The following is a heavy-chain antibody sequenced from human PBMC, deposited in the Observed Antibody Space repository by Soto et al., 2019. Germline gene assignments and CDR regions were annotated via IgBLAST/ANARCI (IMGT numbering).Heavy chain of an antibody. CDR1: GFTFRDFA. V-gene: IGHV3-23*01. CDR3: ENDSGLTAFGIVIHAFDV. CDR2: ISGLGSSL. D-gene: IGHD3-3*01. Sequence: HPGGSLRLSCAASGFTFRDFAMSWVRQAPGRGLEWVSTISGLGSSLFYADSVRGRFTVSSNNNNNSQNQEMITLRAEDTVLSACENDSGLTAFGIVIHAFDVWGQGTMVTVSS. J-gene: IGHJ3*01.